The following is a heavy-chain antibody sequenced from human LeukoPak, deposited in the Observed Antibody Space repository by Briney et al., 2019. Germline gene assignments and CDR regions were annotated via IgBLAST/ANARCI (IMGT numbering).Heavy chain of an antibody. CDR1: GYTFTGYY. D-gene: IGHD6-19*01. Sequence: ASVKVSCKASGYTFTGYYMHWVRQAPGQGLEWMGWINPNSGGTNYAQKFQGRVTMTRDTSISTAYMELSRLRSDDTAVYYCASGNLNSSGWYPPPCWGQGTLVTVSS. J-gene: IGHJ4*02. V-gene: IGHV1-2*02. CDR3: ASGNLNSSGWYPPPC. CDR2: INPNSGGT.